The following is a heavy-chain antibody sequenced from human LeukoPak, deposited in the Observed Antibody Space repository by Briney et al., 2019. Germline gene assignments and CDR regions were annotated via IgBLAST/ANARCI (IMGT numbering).Heavy chain of an antibody. CDR2: INHSGST. Sequence: SETLSLTCAVCGGSFSGYYRSWIRQPPGKGLEWIGEINHSGSTNYNTSLKSRVTISVDTSKNQFSLKLSSVTAADTAVYYCASLWSYYYDSSGYLGNDYWGQGTLVTVSS. V-gene: IGHV4-34*01. J-gene: IGHJ4*02. CDR3: ASLWSYYYDSSGYLGNDY. D-gene: IGHD3-22*01. CDR1: GGSFSGYY.